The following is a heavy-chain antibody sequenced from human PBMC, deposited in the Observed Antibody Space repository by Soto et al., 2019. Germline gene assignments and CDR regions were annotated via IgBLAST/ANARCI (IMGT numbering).Heavy chain of an antibody. CDR2: IWYDGSNK. D-gene: IGHD3-22*01. CDR1: GFTFGIYG. CDR3: ARSSSSGYNDAYDF. J-gene: IGHJ3*01. V-gene: IGHV3-33*01. Sequence: PGGSLRLSCAASGFTFGIYGMHWVGQAPGKGLEWVAVIWYDGSNKYYADSVKDRFTISRDNSKNTLYLQMNSLRAEDTAVYYCARSSSSGYNDAYDFWGQGTMDTVSS.